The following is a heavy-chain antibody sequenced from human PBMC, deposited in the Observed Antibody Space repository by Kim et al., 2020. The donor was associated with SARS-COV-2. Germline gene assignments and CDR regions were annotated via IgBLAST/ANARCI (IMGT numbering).Heavy chain of an antibody. J-gene: IGHJ4*02. CDR3: ARRIISSSWYGGWYFDY. D-gene: IGHD6-13*01. Sequence: LKSRVTRSVDTSKNQFSLKLSSVTAADTAVYYCARRIISSSWYGGWYFDYWGQGTLVTVSS. V-gene: IGHV4-39*01.